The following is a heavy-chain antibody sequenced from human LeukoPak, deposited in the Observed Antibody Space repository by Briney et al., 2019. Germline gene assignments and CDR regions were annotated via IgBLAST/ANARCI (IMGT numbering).Heavy chain of an antibody. V-gene: IGHV3-23*01. CDR1: GFTFSRYA. CDR2: ISDTGATT. CDR3: AKDTSIGRYCTNGVCSPFDY. D-gene: IGHD2-8*01. Sequence: GGSLRLACAASGFTFSRYALSWVRQAPGKGLEWVSAISDTGATTYDADSVKGRFTISRDNSRSTLYLQMNSLRAEDTALYYCAKDTSIGRYCTNGVCSPFDYWGQGTLVTVSS. J-gene: IGHJ4*02.